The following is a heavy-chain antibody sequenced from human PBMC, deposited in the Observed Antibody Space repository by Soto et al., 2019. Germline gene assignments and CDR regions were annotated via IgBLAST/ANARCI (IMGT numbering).Heavy chain of an antibody. CDR3: ARLCSGGSCYYWFDP. CDR2: INAGNGNT. Sequence: ASVKVSCKASGYTFTSYAMHWERQATGQRLEWMGWINAGNGNTKYSQKFQGRVTITRDTSASTAYMELSSLRSEDTAVYYCARLCSGGSCYYWFDPWGQGTLVTVSS. J-gene: IGHJ5*02. V-gene: IGHV1-3*01. CDR1: GYTFTSYA. D-gene: IGHD2-15*01.